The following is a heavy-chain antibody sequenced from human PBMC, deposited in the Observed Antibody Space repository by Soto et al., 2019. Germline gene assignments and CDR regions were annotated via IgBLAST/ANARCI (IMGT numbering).Heavy chain of an antibody. CDR3: ARASHPNGGAGAGWYFDL. Sequence: QVQLQQWGAGLLKPSETLSLTCAVYGGSFSGYYWSWIRQPPGEGLEWIGEINHSGSTNYNPSLKGRGTVSVDSSKNQFSLKLSSVTAADTAVYYCARASHPNGGAGAGWYFDLWGRGTLVTVSS. CDR1: GGSFSGYY. J-gene: IGHJ2*01. V-gene: IGHV4-34*01. CDR2: INHSGST. D-gene: IGHD6-19*01.